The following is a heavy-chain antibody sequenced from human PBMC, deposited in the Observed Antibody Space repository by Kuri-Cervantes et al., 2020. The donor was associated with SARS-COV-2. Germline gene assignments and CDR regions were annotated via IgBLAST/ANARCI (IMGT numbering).Heavy chain of an antibody. CDR1: GFTFSSYG. V-gene: IGHV3-30*02. CDR3: AKDRDSGYGLNFDY. CDR2: LRYDGGEK. Sequence: GESLKISCAASGFTFSSYGMHWVRQAPGKGLEWVAFLRYDGGEKHYADSVKGRFTISRDNAKNSLYLQMNSLRAEDTALYYCAKDRDSGYGLNFDYWGQGTLVTVSS. J-gene: IGHJ4*02. D-gene: IGHD5-12*01.